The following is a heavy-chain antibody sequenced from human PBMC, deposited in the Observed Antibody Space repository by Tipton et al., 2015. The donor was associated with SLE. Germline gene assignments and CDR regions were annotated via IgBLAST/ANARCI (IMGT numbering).Heavy chain of an antibody. CDR3: ARGEWKWELSGIDY. Sequence: SLRLSCSASGFTFSNYWMTWVRQAPGKGLEWVANINNEGSEQYYVDSVKGRFTVSRDNANNSLYLQMNSLRPEDTAVYYCARGEWKWELSGIDYWGQGTLVTVSS. D-gene: IGHD1-26*01. CDR1: GFTFSNYW. CDR2: INNEGSEQ. J-gene: IGHJ4*02. V-gene: IGHV3-7*01.